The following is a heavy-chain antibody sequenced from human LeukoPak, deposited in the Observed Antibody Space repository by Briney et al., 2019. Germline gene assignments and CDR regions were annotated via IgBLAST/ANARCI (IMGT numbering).Heavy chain of an antibody. D-gene: IGHD2-2*03. J-gene: IGHJ4*02. CDR3: ITEIGYGFYY. CDR2: IKTKIERETT. Sequence: KPGGSLRLSCAASGFTFSNVWMSWVRQAPGKGLEWVGLIKTKIERETTDYAAPVKGRFSVSRDDSKNTLFLQMNSLKTEDTAVYYCITEIGYGFYYWGQGALVTVSS. CDR1: GFTFSNVW. V-gene: IGHV3-15*01.